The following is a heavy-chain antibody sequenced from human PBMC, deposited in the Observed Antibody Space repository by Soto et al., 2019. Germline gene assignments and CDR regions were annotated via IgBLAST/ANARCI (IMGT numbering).Heavy chain of an antibody. Sequence: ASVKVSCKTSGYTFSSIGISWVRQAPGQGLEWMGWISPHKGDTYYAQRLQGRVTMTTDTSTSTAYMELRSLRSDDTAVYFCARDLDGSGSYFTNYWGQGTLVTVS. CDR2: ISPHKGDT. CDR1: GYTFSSIG. CDR3: ARDLDGSGSYFTNY. D-gene: IGHD3-10*01. V-gene: IGHV1-18*01. J-gene: IGHJ4*02.